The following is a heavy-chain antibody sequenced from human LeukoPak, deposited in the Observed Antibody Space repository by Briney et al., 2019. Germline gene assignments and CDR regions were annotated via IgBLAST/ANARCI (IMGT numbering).Heavy chain of an antibody. Sequence: GASVKVSCKASGYTFTGYYIHWVRQAPGQGLEWMGWISPNSGDTRYAQKFQGRVTMTRGTSINTAYMELSSLRSDDTDPYSCVREPGGSSPFDYWGQGTLVTVSS. CDR1: GYTFTGYY. V-gene: IGHV1-2*02. CDR2: ISPNSGDT. J-gene: IGHJ4*02. CDR3: VREPGGSSPFDY. D-gene: IGHD1-26*01.